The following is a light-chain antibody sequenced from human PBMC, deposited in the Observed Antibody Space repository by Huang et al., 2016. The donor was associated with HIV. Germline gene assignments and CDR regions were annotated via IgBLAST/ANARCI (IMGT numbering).Light chain of an antibody. J-gene: IGKJ3*01. Sequence: DIQMTQSPSSLSASIGDRVTITCQASQDITNYLNLYQQKPGKAPKLLIYETSNLETGVPSRFSGSGSGTDFTFTINTLQPEDIATYYCQQHDNLPFTFGPGTKVDIK. CDR3: QQHDNLPFT. CDR1: QDITNY. CDR2: ETS. V-gene: IGKV1-33*01.